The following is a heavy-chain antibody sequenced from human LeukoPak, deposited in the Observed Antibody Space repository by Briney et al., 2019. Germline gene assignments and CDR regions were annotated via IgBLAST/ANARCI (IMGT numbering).Heavy chain of an antibody. Sequence: GRSLRLSCAASGFTFSSYAMHWVRQAPGKGLEWVAVTSYDGSNKYYADSVKGRFTISRDNSKNTLYLQMNSLRAEDTAVYYCARVGSGWEEYFQHWGQGTLVTVSS. CDR1: GFTFSSYA. J-gene: IGHJ1*01. V-gene: IGHV3-30*04. CDR2: TSYDGSNK. D-gene: IGHD6-19*01. CDR3: ARVGSGWEEYFQH.